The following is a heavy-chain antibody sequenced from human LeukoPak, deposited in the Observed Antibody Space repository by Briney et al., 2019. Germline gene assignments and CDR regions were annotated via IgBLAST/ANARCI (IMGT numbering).Heavy chain of an antibody. CDR3: AADRYDSSGYYHFDY. CDR1: GFTFTSSA. D-gene: IGHD3-22*01. J-gene: IGHJ4*02. Sequence: VTSVKVSCKASGFTFTSSAMQWVRQPRGQRLEWIGWIVVGSGNTNYAQKFQERVTITRDMSTSTAYMELSSLRSEDTAVYYCAADRYDSSGYYHFDYWGQGTLATVSS. CDR2: IVVGSGNT. V-gene: IGHV1-58*02.